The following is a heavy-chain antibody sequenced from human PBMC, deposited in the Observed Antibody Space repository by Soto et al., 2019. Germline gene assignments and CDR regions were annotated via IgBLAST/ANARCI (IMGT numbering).Heavy chain of an antibody. CDR3: ARLDSSVYYVY. D-gene: IGHD3-22*01. CDR1: GYSFTNYW. CDR2: IHPGDSDT. V-gene: IGHV5-51*01. Sequence: GESLKISCEGSGYSFTNYWIGWVRQMPGKGLEWMGIIHPGDSDTRYSPSFQGQVTVSADKSISTAYVQWSSLKASDTAMYYCARLDSSVYYVYRGQGTLVTVSS. J-gene: IGHJ4*02.